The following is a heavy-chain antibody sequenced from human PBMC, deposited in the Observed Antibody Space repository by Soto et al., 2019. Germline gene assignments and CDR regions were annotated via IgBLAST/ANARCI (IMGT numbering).Heavy chain of an antibody. V-gene: IGHV4-61*01. Sequence: QVQLQESGPGLVKPAETLSLTCTVSGDAISSGSYYWIWIRQPPGKGLEWIGFIYYTGSANYNAPLRSRVTISVDTSKNQFSLRLNSVTAADTAKYFCASLDSSGQLEYWGQGSLVIVST. CDR1: GDAISSGSYY. D-gene: IGHD3-22*01. CDR3: ASLDSSGQLEY. CDR2: IYYTGSA. J-gene: IGHJ4*02.